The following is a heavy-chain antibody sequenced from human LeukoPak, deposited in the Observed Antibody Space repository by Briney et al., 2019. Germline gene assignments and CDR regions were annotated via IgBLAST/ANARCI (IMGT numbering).Heavy chain of an antibody. CDR1: GFNFSNYW. V-gene: IGHV3-7*01. CDR2: IKEDGSEK. Sequence: GGSLRLSCAASGFNFSNYWMSWVRQAPGKGLEWVANIKEDGSEKYYEDSVKGRFTISRDNAKNSLYLQMNSLRAEDTAVYYCARDPIFDYWGQGTLVTVSS. J-gene: IGHJ4*02. CDR3: ARDPIFDY.